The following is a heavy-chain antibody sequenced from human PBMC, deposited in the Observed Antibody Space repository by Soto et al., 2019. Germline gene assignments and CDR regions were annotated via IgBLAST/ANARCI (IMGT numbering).Heavy chain of an antibody. Sequence: GASAKLSWEASRYTYISYSMHWVRQAPGQRLEWMGWINVGNGNTKYSQNLQGRVAIYQDTSASTAYMELSSLTSEDTAMYYCARGKWASGSRWLDPWGQAILVTVSS. CDR3: ARGKWASGSRWLDP. J-gene: IGHJ5*02. V-gene: IGHV1-3*01. CDR2: INVGNGNT. D-gene: IGHD6-19*01. CDR1: RYTYISYS.